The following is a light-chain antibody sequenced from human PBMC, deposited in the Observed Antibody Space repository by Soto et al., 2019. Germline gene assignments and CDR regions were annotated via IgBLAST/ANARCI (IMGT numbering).Light chain of an antibody. V-gene: IGLV2-8*01. CDR1: SSDIGDYYY. CDR2: EVT. CDR3: SSYAGRNNLL. Sequence: QSALTQPPSASGSPGQSVTISCTGTSSDIGDYYYVSWYQQHPGKAPKLMIYEVTKRPSGVPVRFSASKSGNTASLTVSGLQAEDEADYYCSSYAGRNNLLFGGGTKVTVL. J-gene: IGLJ2*01.